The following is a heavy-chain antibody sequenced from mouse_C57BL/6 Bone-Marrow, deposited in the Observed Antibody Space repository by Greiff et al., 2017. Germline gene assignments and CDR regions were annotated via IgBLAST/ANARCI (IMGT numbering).Heavy chain of an antibody. J-gene: IGHJ4*01. D-gene: IGHD1-1*01. V-gene: IGHV5-17*01. Sequence: EVQLVESGGGLVKPGGSLKLSCAASGFTFRDYGMHWVRQAPEKGLEWVAYISSGSSTIYYADTVKGRFTISRDNAKNTLFLQMTSLRSEDTAMYYCARRAIYYYGSSYFYYAMDYWGQGTSVTVSS. CDR1: GFTFRDYG. CDR2: ISSGSSTI. CDR3: ARRAIYYYGSSYFYYAMDY.